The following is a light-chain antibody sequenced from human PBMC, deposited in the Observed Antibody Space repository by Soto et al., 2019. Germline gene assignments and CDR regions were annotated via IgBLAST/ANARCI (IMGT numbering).Light chain of an antibody. V-gene: IGLV2-14*01. CDR1: NSDIGAYKY. CDR3: NSFAGSNTWV. Sequence: QSALTQPASVSGSPGQSITISCTGTNSDIGAYKYVSWYQHHQGKAPKLVIYEVNNRPSGTSNRFSGSKSGNTASLTISGLQTEDDADYYCNSFAGSNTWVFGGGTKLTVL. CDR2: EVN. J-gene: IGLJ3*02.